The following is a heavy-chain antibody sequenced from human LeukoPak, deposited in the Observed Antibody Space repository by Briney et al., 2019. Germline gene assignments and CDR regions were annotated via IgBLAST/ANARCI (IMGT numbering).Heavy chain of an antibody. CDR3: ARDFRGGTGGLDY. CDR1: GGSITTNDYY. V-gene: IGHV4-30-4*01. CDR2: IYHSGNT. J-gene: IGHJ4*02. Sequence: SETLSLTCTVSGGSITTNDYYWSWIRQPPGKGLEWIGYIYHSGNTYYNPSLKSRVTISVDTSQNQFPLKLNSVTAADTAVYYCARDFRGGTGGLDYWGQGTLVTVSS. D-gene: IGHD3/OR15-3a*01.